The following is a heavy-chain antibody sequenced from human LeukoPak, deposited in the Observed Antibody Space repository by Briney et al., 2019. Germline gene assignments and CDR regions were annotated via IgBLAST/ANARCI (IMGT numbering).Heavy chain of an antibody. CDR3: AKEAYGQPYYYYYGMDV. CDR2: ISYDGSKK. V-gene: IGHV3-30*18. J-gene: IGHJ6*02. CDR1: GFTFSSYG. Sequence: GGSLRLSCAASGFTFSSYGMHWVRQAPGKGLEWVAIISYDGSKKYYADSVKGRFTISRDNSKNTLYLQMNSLRAEDTALYYCAKEAYGQPYYYYYGMDVWGQGTTVTVSS. D-gene: IGHD3-10*01.